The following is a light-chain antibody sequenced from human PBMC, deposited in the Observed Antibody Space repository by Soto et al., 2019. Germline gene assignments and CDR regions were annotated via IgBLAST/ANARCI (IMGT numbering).Light chain of an antibody. CDR1: QSFSSN. V-gene: IGKV3-20*01. CDR3: QQYGSSPTWT. J-gene: IGKJ1*01. CDR2: GAS. Sequence: ELVMTQSPATLSVSPGERATLSCRASQSFSSNVAWYQQKPGQAPRLLIYGASSRATGIPDRFSGSGSGTDFTLTISRLEPEDFAVYYCQQYGSSPTWTFGQGTKVDI.